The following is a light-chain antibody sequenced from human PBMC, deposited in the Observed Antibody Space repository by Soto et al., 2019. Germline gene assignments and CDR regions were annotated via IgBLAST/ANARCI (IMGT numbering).Light chain of an antibody. Sequence: EIVLTRSPGTLSLSPGERVTLSCRASQYINTRLAWYQHRPGQAPRLLIYQTSIRAAGIPARFSASGSGTDFTLTISDVQPEDFALYYCHQRQSWPRTFGQGTKVDIK. V-gene: IGKV3-11*01. CDR1: QYINTR. J-gene: IGKJ1*01. CDR2: QTS. CDR3: HQRQSWPRT.